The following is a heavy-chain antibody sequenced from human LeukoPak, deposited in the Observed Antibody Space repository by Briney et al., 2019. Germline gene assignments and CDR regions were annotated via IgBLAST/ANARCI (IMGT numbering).Heavy chain of an antibody. CDR2: IYYSGST. Sequence: TSETLSLTCTVSGGSISSYYWSWIRQPPGKGLEWIGYIYYSGSTNYNPSLKSRVTISVDTSKNQFSLKMSSVTAADTAVYYCARGLTGGPLDYWGQGTLVTVSS. CDR3: ARGLTGGPLDY. V-gene: IGHV4-59*01. CDR1: GGSISSYY. J-gene: IGHJ4*02. D-gene: IGHD1-26*01.